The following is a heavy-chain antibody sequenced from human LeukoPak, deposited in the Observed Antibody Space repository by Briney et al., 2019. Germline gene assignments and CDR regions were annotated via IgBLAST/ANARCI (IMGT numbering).Heavy chain of an antibody. CDR1: GFAFSSFW. J-gene: IGHJ4*02. D-gene: IGHD3-3*01. CDR2: IRKDGSLQ. CDR3: TRVSGGYDLSDY. V-gene: IGHV3-7*03. Sequence: GGSLRLSCAASGFAFSSFWMSWVRQAPGKGLEWVANIRKDGSLQYYVDSVEGRFTISRDNAKNSLYLQMNSLRADDTAVYYCTRVSGGYDLSDYWGQGTLVTVSS.